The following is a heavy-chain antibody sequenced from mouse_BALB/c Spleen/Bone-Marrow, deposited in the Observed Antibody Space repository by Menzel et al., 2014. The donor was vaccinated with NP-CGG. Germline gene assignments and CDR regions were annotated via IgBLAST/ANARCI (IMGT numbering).Heavy chain of an antibody. CDR2: INPSNGRT. D-gene: IGHD1-1*01. CDR3: ARLIYGSSYIVDF. Sequence: VQLQQSGAELVKPGASVKLSCKVPGYTFTGYWMHWVRQRPGQGLEWIGEINPSNGRTNYNEKFKSMATLTVDKSSSTAYMQLSSLTSEDSAVFYCARLIYGSSYIVDFWGQGTSVTVSS. CDR1: GYTFTGYW. J-gene: IGHJ4*01. V-gene: IGHV1S81*02.